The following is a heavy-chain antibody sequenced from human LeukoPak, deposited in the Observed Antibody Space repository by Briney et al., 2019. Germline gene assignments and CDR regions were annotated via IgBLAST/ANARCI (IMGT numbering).Heavy chain of an antibody. V-gene: IGHV3-21*01. D-gene: IGHD6-19*01. CDR2: ISSSSSYI. CDR3: ARDKYNSGGDGDFDY. CDR1: GFTFSSYS. J-gene: IGHJ4*02. Sequence: PGGSLRLSCAASGFTFSSYSMNWVRQAPGKGLEWVSCISSSSSYIYYADSLKGRFTVSRDNAKNSLYLQMNSLRAEDTAVYYCARDKYNSGGDGDFDYWGQGNLVTVSS.